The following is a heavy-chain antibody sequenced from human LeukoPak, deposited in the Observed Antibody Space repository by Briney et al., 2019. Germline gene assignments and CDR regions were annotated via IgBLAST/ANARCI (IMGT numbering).Heavy chain of an antibody. J-gene: IGHJ4*02. CDR3: ARLSGTSGTTSRVLHY. V-gene: IGHV3-23*01. D-gene: IGHD1-1*01. Sequence: GGSLTLSCAACGFTFTTYAMTWVRQARGKGLEWVSAISGSGDDTYYADSVRGRFTISRDNSENTLSLQLNSLRAEDTAVYYCARLSGTSGTTSRVLHYWGQGTLVTVSS. CDR1: GFTFTTYA. CDR2: ISGSGDDT.